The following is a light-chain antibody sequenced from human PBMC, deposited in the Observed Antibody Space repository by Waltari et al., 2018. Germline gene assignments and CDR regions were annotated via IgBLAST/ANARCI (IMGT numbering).Light chain of an antibody. J-gene: IGKJ1*01. CDR2: KAS. Sequence: DIQMTQSPSILSASVGDRVTLTCRASQNINSWLAWYQQKPGMAPKLLISKASTLESVIPSRFSCSRSVTEFTLTISSLQPDDLATYYCQQYRTNPWAFVQWTKV. CDR3: QQYRTNPWA. CDR1: QNINSW. V-gene: IGKV1-5*03.